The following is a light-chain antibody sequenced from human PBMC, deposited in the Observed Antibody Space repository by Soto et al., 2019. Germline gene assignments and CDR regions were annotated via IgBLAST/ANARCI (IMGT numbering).Light chain of an antibody. CDR3: QPYNNRPFT. V-gene: IGKV3-15*01. Sequence: EVVMTQSPATLSVSPGEGVTLSCRANQGIGDTLAWYQHKPGQTPRLLIYDTSTRATGVPARFSGSRSGPDFTLTSNSLHSEDFEIYYYQPYNNRPFTFGEGTKVDSK. J-gene: IGKJ4*01. CDR1: QGIGDT. CDR2: DTS.